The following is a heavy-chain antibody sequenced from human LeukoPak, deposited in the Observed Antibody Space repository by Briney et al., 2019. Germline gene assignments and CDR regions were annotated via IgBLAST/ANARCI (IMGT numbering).Heavy chain of an antibody. V-gene: IGHV4-39*01. CDR1: GGSINSNNYY. CDR2: IYSSGSA. J-gene: IGHJ4*02. Sequence: SETLSLTCTVSGGSINSNNYYWGWIRQPPGKGLEWIGSIYSSGSAYYNLSLKSRVTISVDTSKNQFSLRLSSVTAADTAVYYCQSRYLEWLLEYWGQGTLVTVSS. D-gene: IGHD3-3*01. CDR3: QSRYLEWLLEY.